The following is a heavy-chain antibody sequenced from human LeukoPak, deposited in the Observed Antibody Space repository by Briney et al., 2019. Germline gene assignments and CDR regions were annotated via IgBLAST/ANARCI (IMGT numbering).Heavy chain of an antibody. Sequence: TGGSLRLSCAASGFTFSSYGMHWVRQAPGKGLEWVAVIWYNGSNKYYADSVKGRFTISRDNSKNTLYLQMNSLRAEDTAVYYCAKDIGGYYYDSSGLFDYWGQGTLVTVSS. V-gene: IGHV3-33*06. CDR1: GFTFSSYG. J-gene: IGHJ4*02. CDR3: AKDIGGYYYDSSGLFDY. CDR2: IWYNGSNK. D-gene: IGHD3-22*01.